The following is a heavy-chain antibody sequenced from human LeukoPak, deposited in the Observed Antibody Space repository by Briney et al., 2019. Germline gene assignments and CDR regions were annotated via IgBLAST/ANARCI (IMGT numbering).Heavy chain of an antibody. CDR1: GFTFSSYS. Sequence: GGSLRLSCAASGFTFSSYSMNWVRQAPGKGLEWDSSISSSSSYIYYADSVKGRFTISRDNAKNSLYLQMNSLRAEDTAVYYCAGVMGENDAFDIWGQGTMVTVSS. V-gene: IGHV3-21*01. CDR3: AGVMGENDAFDI. J-gene: IGHJ3*02. CDR2: ISSSSSYI. D-gene: IGHD1-26*01.